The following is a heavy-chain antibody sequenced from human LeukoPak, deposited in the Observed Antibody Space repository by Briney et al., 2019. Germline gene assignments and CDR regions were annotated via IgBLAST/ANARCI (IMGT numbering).Heavy chain of an antibody. CDR3: AREGGYSSSAFDY. V-gene: IGHV3-30-3*01. Sequence: GGSLRLSCAASGFTFSSYAMHWVRQAPGKGLEWVAVISYDGSNKYYADSVKGRFTISRDNSKNTLYLQMNSLRAEDTAVYYCAREGGYSSSAFDYWGQGTLVTVSS. CDR1: GFTFSSYA. CDR2: ISYDGSNK. D-gene: IGHD6-6*01. J-gene: IGHJ4*02.